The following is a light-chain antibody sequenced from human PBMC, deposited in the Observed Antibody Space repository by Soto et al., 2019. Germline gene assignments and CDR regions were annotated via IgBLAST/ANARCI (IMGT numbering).Light chain of an antibody. CDR3: QQYNSWPPTT. CDR2: GAS. J-gene: IGKJ1*01. V-gene: IGKV3-15*01. CDR1: QTISSS. Sequence: EIVLTQSPGTLSLSPGERATLSCRSSQTISSSYVAWYQQKAGQAPRLLIYGASTRATGIPARFSGSESGTEFTLTISSLQSEDFAVYYCQQYNSWPPTTFGQGTKVDIK.